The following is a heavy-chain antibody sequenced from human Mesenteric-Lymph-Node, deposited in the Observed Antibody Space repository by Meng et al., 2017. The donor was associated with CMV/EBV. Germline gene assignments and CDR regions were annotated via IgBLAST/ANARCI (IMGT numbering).Heavy chain of an antibody. J-gene: IGHJ4*02. CDR2: IYYSGST. CDR1: GGSVSSGSYY. V-gene: IGHV4-61*01. Sequence: SETLSLTCTVSGGSVSSGSYYWSWIRQPPGKGLEWIGYIYYSGSTNYNPSLKSRVTISVDTSKNQFSLKLNSVTAADTAVYYCARKGSSLVRPLDYWGQGTLVTVSS. CDR3: ARKGSSLVRPLDY. D-gene: IGHD3-10*01.